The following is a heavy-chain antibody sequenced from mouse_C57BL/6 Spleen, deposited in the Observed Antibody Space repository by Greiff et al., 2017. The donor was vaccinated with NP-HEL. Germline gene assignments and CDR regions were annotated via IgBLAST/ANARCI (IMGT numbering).Heavy chain of an antibody. D-gene: IGHD1-1*02. CDR2: IWSGGST. V-gene: IGHV2-2*01. CDR1: GFSLTSYG. Sequence: VQLQQSGPGLVQPSQSLSITCTVSGFSLTSYGVHWVRQSPGKGLEWLGVIWSGGSTDYNAAFISRLSISKDNSKSQVFFKMNSLQADDTAIYYWARNLGGHYAMDYWGQGTSVTVSS. CDR3: ARNLGGHYAMDY. J-gene: IGHJ4*01.